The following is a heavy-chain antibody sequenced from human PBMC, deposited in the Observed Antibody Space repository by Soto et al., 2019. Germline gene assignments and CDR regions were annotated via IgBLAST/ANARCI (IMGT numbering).Heavy chain of an antibody. Sequence: PGESLKISCQGSGYSFVSYWIGWVRQMPGKDLEWMGIIYPGDSDTRYSPSFQGQVTISADKSLRTAYLQWTSLKASDTALYYCARTRSFTLGFYYDGMDVWGQGTTVTASS. D-gene: IGHD6-6*01. CDR3: ARTRSFTLGFYYDGMDV. CDR1: GYSFVSYW. CDR2: IYPGDSDT. J-gene: IGHJ6*02. V-gene: IGHV5-51*01.